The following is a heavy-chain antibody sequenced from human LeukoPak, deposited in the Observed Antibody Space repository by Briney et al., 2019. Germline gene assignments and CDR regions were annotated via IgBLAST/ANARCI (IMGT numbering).Heavy chain of an antibody. V-gene: IGHV3-21*01. CDR2: ISSSSGYI. Sequence: GGSLRLSCAASAFTFSSYRMNWVRQAPGKGLEWVSSISSSSGYIYYADSVKGRFAISRDNAKNSLYLQMNSLRAEDTAVYYCARADYGGTYWYFDLWGRGTLVTVSS. CDR3: ARADYGGTYWYFDL. D-gene: IGHD4-23*01. CDR1: AFTFSSYR. J-gene: IGHJ2*01.